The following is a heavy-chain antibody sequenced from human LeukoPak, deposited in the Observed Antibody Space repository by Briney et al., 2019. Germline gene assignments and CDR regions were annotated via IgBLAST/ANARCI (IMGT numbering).Heavy chain of an antibody. D-gene: IGHD1/OR15-1a*01. V-gene: IGHV3-30-3*01. Sequence: GRSLTLSCSAWGFTFSRFAMLELRQAPGKGLEWVAVISYDGSNKYYADSVKGRFTISRDNSKNTLYLQMNSLRAEDTAVYYCAENSALEYWGQGTLVTVSS. J-gene: IGHJ4*02. CDR2: ISYDGSNK. CDR1: GFTFSRFA. CDR3: AENSALEY.